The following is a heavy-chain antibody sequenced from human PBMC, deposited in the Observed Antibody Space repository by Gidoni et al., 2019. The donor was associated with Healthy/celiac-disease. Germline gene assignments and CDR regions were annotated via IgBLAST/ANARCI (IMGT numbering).Heavy chain of an antibody. CDR1: GFTFSSYA. V-gene: IGHV3-23*01. CDR3: AKDLGYSIDY. CDR2: ISGSGGST. D-gene: IGHD5-18*01. Sequence: EVKLLESGGGLVQPGGSLRRSCAASGFTFSSYARSWVRQAPGKGLEWVSAISGSGGSTYYADSVKGRFTISRDNSKNTLYLQMNSLRAEDTAVYYCAKDLGYSIDYWGQGTLVTVSS. J-gene: IGHJ4*02.